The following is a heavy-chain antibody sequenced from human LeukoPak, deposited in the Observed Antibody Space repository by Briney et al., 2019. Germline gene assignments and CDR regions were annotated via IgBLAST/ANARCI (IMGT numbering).Heavy chain of an antibody. Sequence: NPSETLSLTCSVSGVSISNYYWSWIRQPPGKGLEWIAFIYYDGTTNYNPSLKSRATISVDTSKNQYSLNLISVTPADTAVYYCARGGASSKFFDAWGQGILVTVSS. CDR2: IYYDGTT. CDR3: ARGGASSKFFDA. V-gene: IGHV4-59*01. CDR1: GVSISNYY. D-gene: IGHD6-6*01. J-gene: IGHJ4*02.